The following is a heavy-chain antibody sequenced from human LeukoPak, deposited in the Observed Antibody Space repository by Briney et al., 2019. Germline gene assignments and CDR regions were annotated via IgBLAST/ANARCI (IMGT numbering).Heavy chain of an antibody. D-gene: IGHD3-22*01. CDR1: GGSISSTDYY. CDR2: IYISGTI. J-gene: IGHJ4*02. Sequence: PSETLSLTCSVSGGSISSTDYYWSWVRQPAGKGLEWIGRIYISGTIDYNPSLKSPVTISLDTSKNQFSLKLNSVTAPDTAVYYCTRTSITMMGYYFDYWGQGTLVTVSS. CDR3: TRTSITMMGYYFDY. V-gene: IGHV4-61*02.